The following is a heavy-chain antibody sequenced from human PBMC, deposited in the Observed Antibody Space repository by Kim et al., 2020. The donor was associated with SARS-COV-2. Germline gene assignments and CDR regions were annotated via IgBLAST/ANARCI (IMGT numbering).Heavy chain of an antibody. CDR3: ARRLSNTSGWGSHYCVL. CDR2: INHSGRT. Sequence: SETLSLTCAVYGGSFSGYYWSWIRQRQGKGQEWKGEINHSGRTNNNPSLTSRVTISVDTSKNQFSLTLTSVTAAATAGYYCARRLSNTSGWGSHYCVLWGQGTLVTLSS. V-gene: IGHV4-34*01. CDR1: GGSFSGYY. J-gene: IGHJ4*02. D-gene: IGHD3-10*01.